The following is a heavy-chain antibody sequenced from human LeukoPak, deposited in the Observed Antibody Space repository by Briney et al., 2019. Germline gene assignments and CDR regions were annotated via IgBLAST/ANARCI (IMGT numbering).Heavy chain of an antibody. CDR3: ARRGIAVAGGYYFDY. CDR2: IYPGDSDT. D-gene: IGHD6-19*01. J-gene: IGHJ4*02. V-gene: IGHV5-51*01. Sequence: GESLKISCKGSGYSFTSYWIGWVRQMPGKGLEWMGIIYPGDSDTRYSPSFQGQVTISADKSISTAYLQWGSLKASDTAMYYCARRGIAVAGGYYFDYWGQGTLVTVSS. CDR1: GYSFTSYW.